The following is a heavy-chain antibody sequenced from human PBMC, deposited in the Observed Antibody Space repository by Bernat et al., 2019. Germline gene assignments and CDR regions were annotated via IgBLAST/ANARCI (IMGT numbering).Heavy chain of an antibody. CDR1: GFTFSSYA. J-gene: IGHJ3*02. CDR3: ARGYLYGDYDGGNDAFDI. Sequence: EVQLVESGGGLVQPGGSLRLSCAVSGFTFSSYAMHWVRQAPGKGLEYVSAISSNGGSTYYANSVKGRFTISRDNSKNTLYLQMGSLRAEDMAVYYCARGYLYGDYDGGNDAFDIWGQGQWSPSLQ. CDR2: ISSNGGST. V-gene: IGHV3-64*01. D-gene: IGHD4-17*01.